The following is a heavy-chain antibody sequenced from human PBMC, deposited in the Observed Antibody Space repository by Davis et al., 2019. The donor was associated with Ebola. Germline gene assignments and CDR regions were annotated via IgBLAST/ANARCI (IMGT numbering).Heavy chain of an antibody. D-gene: IGHD3-10*01. CDR1: GYTFRSYG. J-gene: IGHJ5*02. V-gene: IGHV1-18*01. CDR3: ARAVTMVLPSGWFDP. CDR2: INSHNGNT. Sequence: AASVKVSCKASGYTFRSYGISWVRQAPGQGLEWMGWINSHNGNTNYAQKLQGRVTMTTDTSTSTAYMELRNLRSDDTAVYYCARAVTMVLPSGWFDPWGQGTLVTVSS.